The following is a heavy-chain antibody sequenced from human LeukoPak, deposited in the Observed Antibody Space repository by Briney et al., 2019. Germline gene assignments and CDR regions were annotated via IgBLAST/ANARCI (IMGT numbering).Heavy chain of an antibody. V-gene: IGHV3-30*02. CDR3: AKDLGRYCSSTSCSDFDY. CDR2: IRYDGSNK. J-gene: IGHJ4*02. D-gene: IGHD2-2*01. Sequence: GGSLRLSCTASGFTFGDYAMSWFRQAPGKGLEWVAFIRYDGSNKYYADSVKGRFTISRDNSKNTLYLQMNSLRAEDTAVYYCAKDLGRYCSSTSCSDFDYWGQGTLVTVSS. CDR1: GFTFGDYA.